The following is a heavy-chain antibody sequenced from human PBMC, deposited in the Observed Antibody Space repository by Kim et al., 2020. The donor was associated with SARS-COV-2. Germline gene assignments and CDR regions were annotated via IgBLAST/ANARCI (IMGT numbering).Heavy chain of an antibody. CDR2: ISSSSSYI. CDR1: GFTFSSYS. J-gene: IGHJ3*02. V-gene: IGHV3-21*01. CDR3: ARDPAYCGGDCYSLPPRDAFDI. Sequence: GGSLRLSCAASGFTFSSYSMNWVRQAPGKGLEWVSSISSSSSYIYYADSVKGRFTISRDNAKNSLYLQMNSLRAEDTAVYYCARDPAYCGGDCYSLPPRDAFDIWGQGTMVTVSS. D-gene: IGHD2-21*02.